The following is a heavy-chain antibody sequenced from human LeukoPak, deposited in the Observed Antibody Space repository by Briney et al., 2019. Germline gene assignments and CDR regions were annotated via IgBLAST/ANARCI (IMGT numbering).Heavy chain of an antibody. V-gene: IGHV3-30*02. D-gene: IGHD1/OR15-1a*01. Sequence: PGGSLRLSCAASGFNFNRFGMHWVRQAPGKGLEWVAHIRNDGSIQAYAASVKGRFTISRDNFKNTLYLQMIGLGDEDTALYYCVKEETGTFPGAYWGQGTLATVSS. CDR1: GFNFNRFG. J-gene: IGHJ4*02. CDR2: IRNDGSIQ. CDR3: VKEETGTFPGAY.